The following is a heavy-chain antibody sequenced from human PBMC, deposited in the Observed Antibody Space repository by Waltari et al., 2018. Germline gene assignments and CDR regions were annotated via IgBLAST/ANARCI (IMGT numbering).Heavy chain of an antibody. CDR1: GFPVSSSW. J-gene: IGHJ4*02. CDR2: IHNGGDPT. D-gene: IGHD4-17*01. V-gene: IGHV3-23*04. CDR3: AKDSAYGGDDY. Sequence: EVQVVESGGGLVQSGGSLRLSCPAVGFPVSSSWMTWVRQAPGKGLEWVSAIHNGGDPTSYADSVKGRFTISRDNSKSTLFLQMNSLRAEDTAMYFCAKDSAYGGDDYWGQGTLVTVSS.